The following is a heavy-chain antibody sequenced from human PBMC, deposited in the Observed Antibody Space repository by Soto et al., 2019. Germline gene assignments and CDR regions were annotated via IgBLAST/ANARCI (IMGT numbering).Heavy chain of an antibody. CDR1: GFSFTSYG. D-gene: IGHD3-22*01. V-gene: IGHV3-33*01. CDR3: ARDYDSSGYYPQTYYFEY. CDR2: IWYDGTNK. J-gene: IGHJ4*02. Sequence: QVQLVESGGGVVQPGRSLRLSCAASGFSFTSYGMHWVRQAPGKGLEWVAVIWYDGTNKYYADSVKGRFTISRDNSKKTLYLQMNSLRAEDTAVYYCARDYDSSGYYPQTYYFEYWGQGTLVTVSS.